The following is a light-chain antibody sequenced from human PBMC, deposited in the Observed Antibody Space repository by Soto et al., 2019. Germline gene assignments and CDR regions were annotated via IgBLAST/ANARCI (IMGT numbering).Light chain of an antibody. J-gene: IGKJ1*01. CDR3: QHYNSHSEP. CDR2: GAS. CDR1: QSISSY. V-gene: IGKV1-39*01. Sequence: DIQMTQSPSSLSASVGDRVTXTCRASQSISSYLNWYQHTPGKAPKLLVYGASSLQAGFPSRFSDSRSGTDFALTISSLQSDDFATYYCQHYNSHSEPFGQGTKVDIK.